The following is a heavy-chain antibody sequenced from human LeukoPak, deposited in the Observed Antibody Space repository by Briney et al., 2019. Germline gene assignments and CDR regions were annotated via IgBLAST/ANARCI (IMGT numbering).Heavy chain of an antibody. D-gene: IGHD2-2*01. CDR1: GGSISSGGYS. CDR2: IYHSGST. Sequence: SETLSLTCAVSGGSISSGGYSWSWIRQPPGKGLEWIGYIYHSGSTYYNPSLKSRVTISVDRSKNQFSLKLSSVTAADTAVYCCARAIGSSTSLDAFDIWGQGTMVTVSS. J-gene: IGHJ3*02. CDR3: ARAIGSSTSLDAFDI. V-gene: IGHV4-30-2*01.